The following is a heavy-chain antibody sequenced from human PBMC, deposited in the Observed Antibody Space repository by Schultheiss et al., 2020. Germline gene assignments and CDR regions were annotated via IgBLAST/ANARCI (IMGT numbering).Heavy chain of an antibody. CDR3: ARHDGNYYYYGMDV. D-gene: IGHD4-17*01. J-gene: IGHJ6*02. CDR2: IYPGDSDT. CDR1: GYSFTSYW. Sequence: GGSLRLSCKGSGYSFTSYWIAWVRQMHGKGLEWMWIIYPGDSDTRYSPSFQGQVTISADKSISTAYLQWSSLKASDTAMYYCARHDGNYYYYGMDVWGQGTTVTVSS. V-gene: IGHV5-51*01.